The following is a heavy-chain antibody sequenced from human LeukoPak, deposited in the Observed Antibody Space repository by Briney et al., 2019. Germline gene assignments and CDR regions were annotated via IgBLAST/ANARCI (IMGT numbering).Heavy chain of an antibody. D-gene: IGHD6-13*01. CDR2: INSDGSST. J-gene: IGHJ4*02. CDR1: GFTFSTFSRSW. CDR3: ATSHSSSWLSY. Sequence: PGGSLRLSCAAPGFTFSTFSRSWMSWVRQAPGKGLVWVPRINSDGSSTSYADSVKGRFTISRDNAKNTLYLQMNSLRAEDTAVYYCATSHSSSWLSYWGQGTLVTVSS. V-gene: IGHV3-74*01.